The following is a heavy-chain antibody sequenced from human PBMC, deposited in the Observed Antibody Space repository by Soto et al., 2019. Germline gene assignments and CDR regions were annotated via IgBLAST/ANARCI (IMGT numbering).Heavy chain of an antibody. Sequence: QITLKESGPTVVKPTETLTLTCTFSGFSLTTSGVGVGWVRQSPGKAPEWLALIYWDDDKRYSTSLKSRLTLTTDTSKNQVVLTRANVDPADTATYYCAHRVLRTVFGLVTTTAIYFDFWGQGTPVVVSS. CDR1: GFSLTTSGVG. V-gene: IGHV2-5*02. D-gene: IGHD3-3*01. CDR3: AHRVLRTVFGLVTTTAIYFDF. CDR2: IYWDDDK. J-gene: IGHJ4*02.